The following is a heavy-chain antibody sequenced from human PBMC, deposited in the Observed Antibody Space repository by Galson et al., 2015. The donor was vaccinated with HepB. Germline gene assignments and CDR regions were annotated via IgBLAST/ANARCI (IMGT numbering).Heavy chain of an antibody. CDR1: GFTFSSYA. D-gene: IGHD2-2*01. CDR3: ARATGYCSSTSCHTVPFDP. Sequence: SLRLSCAASGFTFSSYAMHWVRQAPGKGLEWEAVISYDGSNKYYADSVKGRFTISRDNSKNTLYLQMNSLRAEDTAVYYCARATGYCSSTSCHTVPFDPWGQGTLVTVSS. J-gene: IGHJ5*02. CDR2: ISYDGSNK. V-gene: IGHV3-30-3*01.